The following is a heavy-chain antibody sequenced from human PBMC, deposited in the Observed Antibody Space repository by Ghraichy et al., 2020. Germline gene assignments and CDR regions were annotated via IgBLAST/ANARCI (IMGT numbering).Heavy chain of an antibody. CDR1: GFTFSSYG. Sequence: GGSLRLSCAASGFTFSSYGMHWVRQAPGKGLEWVAVIWYDGSNKYYADSVKGRFTISRDNSKNTLYLQMNSLRAEDTAVYYCARDLLVGATGNYYYGMDVWGQGTTVTVSS. J-gene: IGHJ6*02. D-gene: IGHD1-26*01. CDR2: IWYDGSNK. V-gene: IGHV3-33*01. CDR3: ARDLLVGATGNYYYGMDV.